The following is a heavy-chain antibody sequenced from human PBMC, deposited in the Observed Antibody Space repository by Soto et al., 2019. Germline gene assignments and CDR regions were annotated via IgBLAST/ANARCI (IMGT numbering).Heavy chain of an antibody. J-gene: IGHJ6*02. CDR3: ARGYSSSWYSYYYYGMDV. D-gene: IGHD6-13*01. V-gene: IGHV4-4*02. CDR2: IYHSGST. Sequence: PSETLSLTCAVSGGSISSSNWWSWVRQPPGKGLERIGEIYHSGSTNYNPSLKSRVTISVDKSKNQFSLKLSSVTAADTAVYYCARGYSSSWYSYYYYGMDVWGQGTTVTVSS. CDR1: GGSISSSNW.